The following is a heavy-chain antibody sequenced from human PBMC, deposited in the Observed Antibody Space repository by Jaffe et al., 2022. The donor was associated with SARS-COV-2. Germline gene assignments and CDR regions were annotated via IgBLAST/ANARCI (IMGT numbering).Heavy chain of an antibody. CDR1: GGSISSYY. CDR3: ARDGEKDIVVVPAAIPSYGMDV. Sequence: QVQLQESGPGLVKPSETLSLTCTVSGGSISSYYWSWIRQPAGKGLEWIGRIYTSGSTNYNPSLKSRVTMSVDTSKNQFSLKLSSVTAADTAVYYCARDGEKDIVVVPAAIPSYGMDVWGQGTTVTVSS. CDR2: IYTSGST. V-gene: IGHV4-4*07. D-gene: IGHD2-2*02. J-gene: IGHJ6*02.